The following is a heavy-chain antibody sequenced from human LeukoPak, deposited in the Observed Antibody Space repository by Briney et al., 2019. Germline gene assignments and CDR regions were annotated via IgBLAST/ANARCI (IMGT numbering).Heavy chain of an antibody. CDR1: GGSISNDY. CDR2: IYYTGNT. CDR3: ARDRPSGSGSSFSLGMDV. Sequence: SETLSLTCTVSGGSISNDYWSWFRQPPGKGLEWIGFIYYTGNTNYSPSLKSRVTMSLDTSKSQFSLKLNSVTAADTAVYYCARDRPSGSGSSFSLGMDVWGQGTTVIVSS. V-gene: IGHV4-59*01. J-gene: IGHJ6*02. D-gene: IGHD3-10*01.